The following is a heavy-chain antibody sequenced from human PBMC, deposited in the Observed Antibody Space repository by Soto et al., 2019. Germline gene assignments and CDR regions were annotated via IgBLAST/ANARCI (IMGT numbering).Heavy chain of an antibody. CDR2: INHSGSA. D-gene: IGHD1-26*01. Sequence: PSETLSLTCDVYGGSFSDYILTWIRQTPGKGLQWIGQINHSGSANYNPSLKSRVTISVHTSSSQFSLELSSVTAADTAVYYCARGLISGSHYSGGWYYFDSWGQGTQVTVS. V-gene: IGHV4-34*01. CDR3: ARGLISGSHYSGGWYYFDS. J-gene: IGHJ4*02. CDR1: GGSFSDYI.